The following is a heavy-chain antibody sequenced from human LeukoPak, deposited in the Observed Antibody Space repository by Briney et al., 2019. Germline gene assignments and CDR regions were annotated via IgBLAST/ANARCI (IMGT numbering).Heavy chain of an antibody. D-gene: IGHD3-3*01. CDR2: IYYSGST. J-gene: IGHJ6*03. Sequence: SETLSLTCTVSSGSISSGGYYWSWIRQHPGKGLEWIGYIYYSGSTYYNPSLKSRVTISVDTSKNQFSLKLSSVTAADTAVYYCARTYDFRHYYYYYMDVWGKGTTVTVSS. CDR1: SGSISSGGYY. V-gene: IGHV4-31*03. CDR3: ARTYDFRHYYYYYMDV.